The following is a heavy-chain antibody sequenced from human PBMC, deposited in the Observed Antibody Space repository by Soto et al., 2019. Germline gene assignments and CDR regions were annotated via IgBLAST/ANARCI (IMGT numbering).Heavy chain of an antibody. D-gene: IGHD1-1*01. CDR1: ADSSTISNSY. Sequence: QLQLQESGPGLVKPSETLSLTCTVSADSSTISNSYWGWLRQPPGKGLQWIGSSSYNGGTFYNPSLKGRVAISVDTSKKQSSLQVISVTAADTAMYFCARHRIEVVWRGFDYWGQGSPVTVSS. V-gene: IGHV4-39*01. CDR2: SSYNGGT. CDR3: ARHRIEVVWRGFDY. J-gene: IGHJ4*02.